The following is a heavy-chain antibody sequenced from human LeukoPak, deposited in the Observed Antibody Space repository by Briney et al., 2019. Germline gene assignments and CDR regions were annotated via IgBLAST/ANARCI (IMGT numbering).Heavy chain of an antibody. J-gene: IGHJ4*02. Sequence: GGSLRLSCAASGFTFSGYWMSWVRQALGKGLEWVANIKEDRSEKYYVDSVKGRFTISRDNAKNSLYLQMNSLRAEDTAVYYCATLISTYYYDTSAGYWGQGTLVTVSS. CDR2: IKEDRSEK. CDR3: ATLISTYYYDTSAGY. D-gene: IGHD3-22*01. V-gene: IGHV3-7*01. CDR1: GFTFSGYW.